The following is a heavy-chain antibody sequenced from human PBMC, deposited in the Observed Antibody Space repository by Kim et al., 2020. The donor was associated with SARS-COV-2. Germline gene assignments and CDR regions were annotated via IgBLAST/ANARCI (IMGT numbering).Heavy chain of an antibody. CDR2: ISSSSSYI. Sequence: GGSLRLSCAASGVTFSSYSMNWVRQAPGKGLEWVSSISSSSSYIYYADSVKGRVTISRDNAKNSRYLQMNSLRAEDTGGYYCARDPWRPGIAVAVPGMDVWGQGTTVTVSS. CDR3: ARDPWRPGIAVAVPGMDV. D-gene: IGHD6-19*01. V-gene: IGHV3-21*01. CDR1: GVTFSSYS. J-gene: IGHJ6*02.